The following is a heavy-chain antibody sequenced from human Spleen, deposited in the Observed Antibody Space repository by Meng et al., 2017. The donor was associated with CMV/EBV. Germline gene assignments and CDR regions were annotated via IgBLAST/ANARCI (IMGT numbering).Heavy chain of an antibody. CDR2: IRYSGST. CDR3: ARRISISNYGMDV. CDR1: GGSISSNSYY. D-gene: IGHD3-3*01. Sequence: GSLRLSCTVSGGSISSNSYYWGWIRQPPGKGLEWIGSIRYSGSTYYNPSLKSRVTISVDTSKNQFSLRLTSVTAADTAVYYCARRISISNYGMDVWGQGTTVTVSS. V-gene: IGHV4-39*07. J-gene: IGHJ6*02.